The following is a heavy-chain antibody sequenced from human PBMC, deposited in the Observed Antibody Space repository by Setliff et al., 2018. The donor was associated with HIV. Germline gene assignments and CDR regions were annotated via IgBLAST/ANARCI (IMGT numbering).Heavy chain of an antibody. CDR2: INHSGAT. Sequence: SQTLSLTCAVYGGSFSDSHWNWVRQPPGKGLEWIGEINHSGATNYNPSLKSRVSMSVDTSKNQFSLKLSSVTAADTALYYCARGRMGAPPTRYFYYYMDVWGKGTTVTVSS. J-gene: IGHJ6*03. CDR3: ARGRMGAPPTRYFYYYMDV. V-gene: IGHV4-34*01. CDR1: GGSFSDSH. D-gene: IGHD1-26*01.